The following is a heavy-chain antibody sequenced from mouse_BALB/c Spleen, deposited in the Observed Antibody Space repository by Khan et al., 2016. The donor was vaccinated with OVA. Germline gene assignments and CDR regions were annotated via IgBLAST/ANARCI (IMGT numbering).Heavy chain of an antibody. D-gene: IGHD1-1*01. J-gene: IGHJ2*01. CDR2: INPSTGYT. Sequence: VQLQQSGAELAKPGASVKMSCKASGYTFINYGILGVKQRPGQGLEWIGYINPSTGYTEYNQNFKDKATLTADKSSSTAYMQLSSLTSEDSAVYYCARRGLRWDFDYWGQGTTLTVSS. V-gene: IGHV1-4*01. CDR1: GYTFINYG. CDR3: ARRGLRWDFDY.